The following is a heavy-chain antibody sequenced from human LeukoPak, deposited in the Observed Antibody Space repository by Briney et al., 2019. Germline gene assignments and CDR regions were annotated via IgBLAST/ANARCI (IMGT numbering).Heavy chain of an antibody. D-gene: IGHD3-16*01. CDR1: GFTFSSYD. CDR2: IWYDGSNK. V-gene: IGHV3-33*01. CDR3: TSKRDGPYSQMT. Sequence: GGSLRLSCAASGFTFSSYDMHWVRQAPGKGLEWVAVIWYDGSNKYYADSVKGRFTISRDNSKNTLYLQMNSLRAEDTAVYYCTSKRDGPYSQMTWGQGALVTVSS. J-gene: IGHJ4*02.